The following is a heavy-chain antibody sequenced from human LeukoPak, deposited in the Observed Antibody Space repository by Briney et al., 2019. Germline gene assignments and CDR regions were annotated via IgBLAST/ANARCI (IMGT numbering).Heavy chain of an antibody. Sequence: GGSLRLSCAASGFTFSSYAMTWVRQAPGKGLEWVSTLSDSGDITYYADSVKGRFTISRDNSKNTLYLQMNSLRAEDTAVYNCAKSYYYDSSGYYIYYYYYYMDVWGKGTTVTVSS. J-gene: IGHJ6*03. CDR2: LSDSGDIT. CDR1: GFTFSSYA. CDR3: AKSYYYDSSGYYIYYYYYYMDV. V-gene: IGHV3-23*01. D-gene: IGHD3-22*01.